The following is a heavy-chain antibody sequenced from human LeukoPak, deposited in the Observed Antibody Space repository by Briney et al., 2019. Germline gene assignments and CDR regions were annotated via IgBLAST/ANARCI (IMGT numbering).Heavy chain of an antibody. J-gene: IGHJ4*02. V-gene: IGHV4-34*01. CDR2: IYHSGHT. CDR1: GGSFSGYY. Sequence: PSETLSLTCAVYGGSFSGYYWSWIRQSPWKALEWIGSIYHSGHTYYNPSLKSRVTISIDTSKNQFSLKLSSSTAADTAVYYCARSSMFRGVTVDYWGRGTLVTVSS. D-gene: IGHD3-10*01. CDR3: ARSSMFRGVTVDY.